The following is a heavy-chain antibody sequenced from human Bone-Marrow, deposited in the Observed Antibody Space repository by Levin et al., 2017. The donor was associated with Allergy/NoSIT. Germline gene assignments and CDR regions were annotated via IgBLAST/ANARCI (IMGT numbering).Heavy chain of an antibody. CDR2: IFYTGST. CDR3: ARDLRAGGPFDV. V-gene: IGHV4-31*03. D-gene: IGHD5/OR15-5a*01. J-gene: IGHJ3*01. CDR1: GASIGSSSHY. Sequence: SETLSLTCTVSGASIGSSSHYWSWIRHHPGKGLEWIGYIFYTGSTFYNLSLKSRLHLSIDTSQNQLSLRLSSVTAADTAVYYCARDLRAGGPFDVWGQGTMVTVSS.